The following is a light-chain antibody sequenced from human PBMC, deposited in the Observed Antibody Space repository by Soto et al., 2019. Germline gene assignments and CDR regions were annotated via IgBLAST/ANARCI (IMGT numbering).Light chain of an antibody. J-gene: IGKJ5*01. CDR3: QLSQHRSSWPPIA. V-gene: IGKV3-11*01. CDR2: DAS. CDR1: EMISRS. Sequence: IVLTQSPATLSLSPLNRGTLSLVASEMISRSLALYQQKPGQPPRILIYDASFRATGIPERFSGSGSGTDFTLSISSLEPEDFAVYYCQLSQHRSSWPPIAFGQGTRLENK.